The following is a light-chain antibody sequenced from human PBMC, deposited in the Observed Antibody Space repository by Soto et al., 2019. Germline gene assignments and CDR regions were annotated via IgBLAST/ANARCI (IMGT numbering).Light chain of an antibody. CDR2: AAS. J-gene: IGKJ2*01. CDR3: QHYDNLPYT. Sequence: DIQMTQSPSSLSASVGDRVTITCQASQDISNYLNWYQQNPGKAPKLLNDAASNLETGVPSRFSGSGCATDSTFTISSLQPEYIVTYYCQHYDNLPYTFGQGTKVEIK. CDR1: QDISNY. V-gene: IGKV1-33*01.